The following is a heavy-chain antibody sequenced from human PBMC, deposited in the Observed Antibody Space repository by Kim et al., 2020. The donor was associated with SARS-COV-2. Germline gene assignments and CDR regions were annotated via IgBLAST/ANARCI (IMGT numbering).Heavy chain of an antibody. CDR2: IKSKTDGGTT. D-gene: IGHD3-10*01. CDR3: TTDPGPGFGELSYYYYGMDV. CDR1: GFTFSNAW. V-gene: IGHV3-15*01. Sequence: GGSLRLSCAASGFTFSNAWMSWVRQAPGKGLEWVVRIKSKTDGGTTDYAAPVKGRFTISRDDSKNTLYLQMNSLKTEDTAVYYCTTDPGPGFGELSYYYYGMDVWGQGTTVTVSS. J-gene: IGHJ6*02.